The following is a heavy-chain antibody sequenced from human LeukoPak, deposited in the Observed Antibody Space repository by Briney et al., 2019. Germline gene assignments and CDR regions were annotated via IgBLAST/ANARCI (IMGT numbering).Heavy chain of an antibody. J-gene: IGHJ5*02. CDR1: GYTFTSYY. Sequence: ASVKVSCKASGYTFTSYYMHWVRQAPGQGLEWMGIINPSGGSTSYAQKFQGRVNMARDMSTRTVYMELSSLRSEDTAVYYCARESIVVVVRAAISAYNWFDPWGQGTLVTVSS. CDR3: ARESIVVVVRAAISAYNWFDP. V-gene: IGHV1-46*01. D-gene: IGHD2-2*02. CDR2: INPSGGST.